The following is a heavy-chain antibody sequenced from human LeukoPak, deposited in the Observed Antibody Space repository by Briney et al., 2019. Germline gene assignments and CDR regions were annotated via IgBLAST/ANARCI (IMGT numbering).Heavy chain of an antibody. D-gene: IGHD3-22*01. CDR1: GFTFSSYA. Sequence: PGRSLRLSCAASGFTFSSYAMHWVRQAPGKGLEWVAVISYDGSNKYYADSVKGRFTISRDNSKNTLYLQMNSLRAEDTAVYYCAKDLGGYPYYFDYWGQGTLVTVSS. CDR3: AKDLGGYPYYFDY. J-gene: IGHJ4*02. V-gene: IGHV3-30*07. CDR2: ISYDGSNK.